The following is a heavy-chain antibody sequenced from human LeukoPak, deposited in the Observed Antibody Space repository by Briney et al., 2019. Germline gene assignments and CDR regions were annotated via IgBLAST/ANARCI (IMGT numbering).Heavy chain of an antibody. CDR3: AKDRSPGYSSGWYRSSSSFDC. V-gene: IGHV3-23*01. CDR1: GFTFSSYA. CDR2: ISGSGGST. Sequence: GGSLRLSCAASGFTFSSYAMSWVRQAPGKGLEWVSAISGSGGSTYYADSVKGRFTISRDNSKNTLYLQMNSLRAEDTAVYYCAKDRSPGYSSGWYRSSSSFDCWGQGTLVTVSS. D-gene: IGHD6-19*01. J-gene: IGHJ4*02.